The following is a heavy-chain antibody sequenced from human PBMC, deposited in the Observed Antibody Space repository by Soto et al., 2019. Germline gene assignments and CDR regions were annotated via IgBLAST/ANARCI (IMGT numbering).Heavy chain of an antibody. Sequence: GGSLRLSCAASGFTFSSYAMSWVRQAPGKGLEWVSAISGSGGSTYYADSVQGRFTISRDNSKNTLYLQMNSLRAKDTDVYYCAKGRAYCTTGGGSCYHYRLSGDYWDYWGQGTLVTVSS. CDR1: GFTFSSYA. D-gene: IGHD2-15*01. J-gene: IGHJ4*02. V-gene: IGHV3-23*01. CDR2: ISGSGGST. CDR3: AKGRAYCTTGGGSCYHYRLSGDYWDY.